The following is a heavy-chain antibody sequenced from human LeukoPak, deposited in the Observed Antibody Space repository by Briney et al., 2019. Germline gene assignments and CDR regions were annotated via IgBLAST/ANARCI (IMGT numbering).Heavy chain of an antibody. D-gene: IGHD3-22*01. CDR1: GGSFSGYY. J-gene: IGHJ4*02. Sequence: SETLSLTCAVYGGSFSGYYWSWIRQPPGKGLEWIGEINHSGSTNYNPSLKSRVTISVDTSKNQLSLKLSSVTAADTAVYYCARDDSSGYPDYWGQGTLVTVSS. CDR2: INHSGST. V-gene: IGHV4-34*01. CDR3: ARDDSSGYPDY.